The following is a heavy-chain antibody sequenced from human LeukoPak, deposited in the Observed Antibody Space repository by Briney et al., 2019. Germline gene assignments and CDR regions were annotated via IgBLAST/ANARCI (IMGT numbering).Heavy chain of an antibody. CDR3: ARVRGGN. V-gene: IGHV3-74*03. CDR1: GFTFSDFW. D-gene: IGHD3-16*01. Sequence: GVSLRLSCAASGFTFSDFWMYWVRQAPGKGLVWISNINEHGTTAYADSVKGRFTISRDNAKNTLYLQMNSLTAEDRAVYYCARVRGGNWGQGTLVTVSS. J-gene: IGHJ4*02. CDR2: INEHGTT.